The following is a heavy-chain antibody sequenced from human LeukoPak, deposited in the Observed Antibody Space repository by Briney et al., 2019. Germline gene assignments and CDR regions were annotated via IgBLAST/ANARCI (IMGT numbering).Heavy chain of an antibody. CDR2: IIPIFGTA. V-gene: IGHV1-69*13. Sequence: GASVKVSCKASGYTFTSYAISWVRQAPGQGLEWMGGIIPIFGTANYAQKFQGRVTITADESTSTAYMELSSLRSEDTAVYYCARAEHPGYSGYDYDYWGQGTLVTVSS. J-gene: IGHJ4*02. CDR1: GYTFTSYA. CDR3: ARAEHPGYSGYDYDY. D-gene: IGHD5-12*01.